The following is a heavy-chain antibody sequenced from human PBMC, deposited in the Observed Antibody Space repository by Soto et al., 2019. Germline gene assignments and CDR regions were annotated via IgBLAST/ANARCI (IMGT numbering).Heavy chain of an antibody. CDR1: GFTFSSYA. V-gene: IGHV3-30-3*01. CDR3: AGMTTVTPPLFGMDV. D-gene: IGHD4-17*01. Sequence: GGSLRLSCAASGFTFSSYARHWVRQAPGKGLEWVAVISYDGSNKYYADSVKGRFTISRDNSKNTLYLQMNSLRAEDTAVYYCAGMTTVTPPLFGMDVWGQGTTVTVSS. J-gene: IGHJ6*02. CDR2: ISYDGSNK.